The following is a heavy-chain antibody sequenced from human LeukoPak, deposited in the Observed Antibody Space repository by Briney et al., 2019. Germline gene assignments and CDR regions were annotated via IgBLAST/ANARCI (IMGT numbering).Heavy chain of an antibody. Sequence: GGSLRLSCAASGFTFANYAMSWVRQGPGKGLEWVSTISGSGGSTYYADSVKGRFTISRDNSKNTLFLQMNSLRADDTAVYFCAKDQKSIAATGYDYWGQGTLVTVSS. CDR1: GFTFANYA. CDR2: ISGSGGST. D-gene: IGHD6-13*01. V-gene: IGHV3-23*01. J-gene: IGHJ4*02. CDR3: AKDQKSIAATGYDY.